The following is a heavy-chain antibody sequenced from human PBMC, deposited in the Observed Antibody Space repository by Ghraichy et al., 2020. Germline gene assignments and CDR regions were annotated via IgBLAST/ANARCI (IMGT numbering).Heavy chain of an antibody. CDR3: AKAYYCGY. J-gene: IGHJ4*02. CDR2: ISGSGGST. V-gene: IGHV3-23*01. Sequence: GEEEVSAISGSGGSTYYADSVKGRFTISRDNSKNTRYLQMNSLRAEDTAVYYCAKAYYCGYWGKVTLVTVSS. D-gene: IGHD3-16*01.